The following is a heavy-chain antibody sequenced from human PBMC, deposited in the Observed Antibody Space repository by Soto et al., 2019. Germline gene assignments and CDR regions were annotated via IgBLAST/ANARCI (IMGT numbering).Heavy chain of an antibody. CDR2: INPNSGGT. J-gene: IGHJ5*02. D-gene: IGHD3-10*01. CDR1: GYTFTGYY. V-gene: IGHV1-2*04. Sequence: ASVKVSCKASGYTFTGYYMHWVRQAPGQGLEWMGWINPNSGGTNYAQKFQGWVTMTRDTSISTAYMELSRLRSDDTAVYYCARESITMVRGGINSNWFAPWGRGTLGTVSS. CDR3: ARESITMVRGGINSNWFAP.